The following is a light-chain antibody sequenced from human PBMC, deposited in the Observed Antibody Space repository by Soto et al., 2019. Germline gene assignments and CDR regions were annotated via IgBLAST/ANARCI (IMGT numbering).Light chain of an antibody. CDR3: QQYNSYPPT. Sequence: DIQMTQSPSTLSASVGDRVTITCRASQSISSWLAWYQQKPGKAPKLLIYKASSLESGVPSRFSGSGSGTEFTLTISSLQPDDFATYYCQQYNSYPPTLGQGTKV. J-gene: IGKJ1*01. V-gene: IGKV1-5*03. CDR2: KAS. CDR1: QSISSW.